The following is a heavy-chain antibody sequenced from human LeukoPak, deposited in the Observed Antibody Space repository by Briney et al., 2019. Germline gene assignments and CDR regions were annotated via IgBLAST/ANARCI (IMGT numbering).Heavy chain of an antibody. V-gene: IGHV3-30*02. Sequence: GGSLRLSCAASGFTFSSSGIHWVRQAPGKGLEWVAFIRYDGSNKYYADSVKGRFTISRDNSKNTLYLQMNSLRAEDTAVYYCARSPFSSSWYSSSYYYYYMDVWGKGTTVSVSS. J-gene: IGHJ6*03. CDR3: ARSPFSSSWYSSSYYYYYMDV. D-gene: IGHD6-13*01. CDR2: IRYDGSNK. CDR1: GFTFSSSG.